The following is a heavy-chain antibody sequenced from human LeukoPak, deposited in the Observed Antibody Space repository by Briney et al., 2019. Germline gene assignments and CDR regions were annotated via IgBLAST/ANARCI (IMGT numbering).Heavy chain of an antibody. CDR1: GFTFNKYY. Sequence: GGSLRLSCAVSGFTFNKYYMHWVRQAPGKGLVWVSRISSDGSNTNYADSVKGRFTISRDNAKNTLYLQMNSLRAEDTAVYYCIRAPYWGQGALVTVSS. J-gene: IGHJ4*02. CDR3: IRAPY. V-gene: IGHV3-74*01. CDR2: ISSDGSNT.